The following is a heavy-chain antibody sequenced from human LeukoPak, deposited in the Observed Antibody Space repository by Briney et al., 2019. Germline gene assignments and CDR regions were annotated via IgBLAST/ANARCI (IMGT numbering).Heavy chain of an antibody. CDR3: ARGHVVVAAPFDY. CDR1: GGSITSYY. CDR2: SHSNGDT. V-gene: IGHV4-59*12. Sequence: PSETLSLTCSVSGGSITSYYWSWVRQPPGKGLEWIAYSHSNGDTNYNPSLKSRITISVDTSKNQFSLKLSSVTAADTAVYYCARGHVVVAAPFDYWGQGTLVTVSS. D-gene: IGHD2-15*01. J-gene: IGHJ4*02.